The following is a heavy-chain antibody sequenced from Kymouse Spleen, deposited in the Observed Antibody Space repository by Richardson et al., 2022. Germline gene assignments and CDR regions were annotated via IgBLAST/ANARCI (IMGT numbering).Heavy chain of an antibody. Sequence: EVQLVESGGGLVQPGGSLKLSCAASGFTFSGSAMHWVRQASGKGLEWVGRIRSKANSYATAYAASVKGRFTISRDDSKNTAYLQMNSLKTEDTAVYYCTHSSSDYYYGMDVWGQGTTVTVSS. D-gene: IGHD6-6*01. CDR3: THSSSDYYYGMDV. CDR1: GFTFSGSA. CDR2: IRSKANSYAT. V-gene: IGHV3-73*02. J-gene: IGHJ6*02.